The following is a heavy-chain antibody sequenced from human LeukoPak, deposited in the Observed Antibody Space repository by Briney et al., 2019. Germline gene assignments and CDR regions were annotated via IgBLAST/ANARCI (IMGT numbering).Heavy chain of an antibody. D-gene: IGHD2-15*01. J-gene: IGHJ4*02. CDR3: ARDAKSSYCSGGSCYVDY. CDR1: GFTVSSNY. Sequence: GGSLRLSCAASGFTVSSNYMSWVRQAPGKGLEWVSVIYSGGSTYYADSVKGRFTISRDNSKNTLYLQMNSLRAEDTAVYYCARDAKSSYCSGGSCYVDYWDQGTLVTVSS. V-gene: IGHV3-53*01. CDR2: IYSGGST.